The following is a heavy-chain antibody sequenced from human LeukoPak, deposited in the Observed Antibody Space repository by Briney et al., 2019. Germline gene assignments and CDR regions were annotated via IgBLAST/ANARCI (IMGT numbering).Heavy chain of an antibody. V-gene: IGHV1-3*01. J-gene: IGHJ6*04. Sequence: ASVKVSCKASGYTFTSYAMHWVRQAPGQRLEWMGWINAGNGNTKYSQKFQGRVTITRDTSASTAYMELRSLRSDDTAVYYCARVGDYYGSGSYEVFYYYYGMDVWGKGTTVTVSS. CDR3: ARVGDYYGSGSYEVFYYYYGMDV. D-gene: IGHD3-10*01. CDR2: INAGNGNT. CDR1: GYTFTSYA.